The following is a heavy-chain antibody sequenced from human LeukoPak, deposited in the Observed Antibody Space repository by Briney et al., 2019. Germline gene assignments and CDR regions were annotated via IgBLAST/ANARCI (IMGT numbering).Heavy chain of an antibody. CDR1: GYTFINYD. V-gene: IGHV1-8*01. J-gene: IGHJ4*02. CDR2: MNPNSGNT. CDR3: ARESIVLGTFDY. Sequence: GASVKVSCKASGYTFINYDINWVRQATGQGLEWMGWMNPNSGNTGYAQKFQGRVTMTRNTSISTAYMELSSLRSEDTAVYYCARESIVLGTFDYWGQGTLVSVSS. D-gene: IGHD6-13*01.